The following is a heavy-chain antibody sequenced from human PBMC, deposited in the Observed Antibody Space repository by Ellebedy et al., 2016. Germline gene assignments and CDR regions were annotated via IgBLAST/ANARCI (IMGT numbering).Heavy chain of an antibody. J-gene: IGHJ4*02. CDR3: TRIYGTGTFLPDY. Sequence: GGSLRLXXTASGFTFGDYGVSWFCQTPGRGPEWVGLIRSKAYGETTEYAASERGRFTISRDDSKGIAYLQMNSLQTEDTAVYYCTRIYGTGTFLPDYWGQGTLVTVSS. CDR1: GFTFGDYG. D-gene: IGHD3-10*01. V-gene: IGHV3-49*03. CDR2: IRSKAYGETT.